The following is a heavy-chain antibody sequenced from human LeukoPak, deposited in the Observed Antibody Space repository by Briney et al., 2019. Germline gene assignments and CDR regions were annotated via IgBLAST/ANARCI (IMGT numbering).Heavy chain of an antibody. D-gene: IGHD3-3*01. J-gene: IGHJ4*02. Sequence: GGSLRLSCAASGFTFSDYYMSWIRQAPGKGLEWVSYISSSGSTIYYADSVKGRFTISRDNAKNSLYLQMNSLRAEDTAVYYCAKSRFLEWLSPYYFDYWGQGTLVTVSS. CDR3: AKSRFLEWLSPYYFDY. CDR1: GFTFSDYY. CDR2: ISSSGSTI. V-gene: IGHV3-11*01.